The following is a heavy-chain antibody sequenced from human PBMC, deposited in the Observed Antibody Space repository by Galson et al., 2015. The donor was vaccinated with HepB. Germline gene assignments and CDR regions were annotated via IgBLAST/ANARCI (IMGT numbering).Heavy chain of an antibody. D-gene: IGHD5-24*01. CDR3: ARDHGRDPQDLAFDI. CDR1: GFTFSSYS. CDR2: ISSSSSTI. Sequence: SLRLSCAASGFTFSSYSMNWVRQAPGKGLEWVSYISSSSSTIYYADSVKGRFTISRDNAKNSLYLQMNSLRAEDTAVYYCARDHGRDPQDLAFDIWGQGTMVTVSS. J-gene: IGHJ3*02. V-gene: IGHV3-48*01.